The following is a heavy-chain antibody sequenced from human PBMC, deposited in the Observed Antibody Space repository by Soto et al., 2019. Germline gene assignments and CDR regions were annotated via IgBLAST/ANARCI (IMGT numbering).Heavy chain of an antibody. CDR1: GFTFSSSA. D-gene: IGHD2-21*02. CDR3: AKNCGGDCYTNFDF. Sequence: HPGGSLRLSCAASGFTFSSSAMSWVRQAPGMGLEWVSGVSGSGGTTYSADSVKGRFTISRDNSRNTLYLQMNSLRADDTAVYYCAKNCGGDCYTNFDFWGQGTLVTVAS. CDR2: VSGSGGTT. J-gene: IGHJ4*02. V-gene: IGHV3-23*01.